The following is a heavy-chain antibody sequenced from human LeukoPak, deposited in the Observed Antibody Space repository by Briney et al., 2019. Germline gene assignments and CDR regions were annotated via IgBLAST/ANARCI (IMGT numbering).Heavy chain of an antibody. V-gene: IGHV3-23*01. D-gene: IGHD2-21*02. CDR1: GFVFSDAW. CDR3: AKYVLVTGADTFDI. Sequence: GGSLRLSCAVSGFVFSDAWMTWVRQAPGKGLEWVSSMSGSGERIYYADSVKGRFTISRDNSKNMLYLRMDSLRAEDTAIYYCAKYVLVTGADTFDIWGQGTMVTISS. CDR2: MSGSGERI. J-gene: IGHJ3*02.